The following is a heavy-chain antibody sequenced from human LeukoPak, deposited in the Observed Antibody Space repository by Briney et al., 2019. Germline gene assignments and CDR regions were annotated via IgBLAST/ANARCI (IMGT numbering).Heavy chain of an antibody. Sequence: GGSLRLSCAASGFTFSTYWMSWARQAPGKGLEWVANIKQDESEKYYMDSVKGRFTISRDNAKHSLSLQMSSMRADDTAVYYCARVGRDSKYGYVDFWGQGTLVTVSS. V-gene: IGHV3-7*01. CDR3: ARVGRDSKYGYVDF. D-gene: IGHD4-11*01. CDR1: GFTFSTYW. J-gene: IGHJ4*02. CDR2: IKQDESEK.